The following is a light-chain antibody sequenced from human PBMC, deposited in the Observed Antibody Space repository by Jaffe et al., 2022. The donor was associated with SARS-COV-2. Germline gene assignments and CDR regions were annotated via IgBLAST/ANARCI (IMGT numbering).Light chain of an antibody. CDR2: EVS. V-gene: IGLV2-8*01. J-gene: IGLJ3*02. CDR1: SSDVGDYNY. CDR3: NSGTNNWV. Sequence: QSALTQPPSASGSPGQSVTISCTGTSSDVGDYNYVSWYQHHPGKAPKLMIYEVSKRPSGVPDRFSGSKSGNTASLTVSGLQAEDEADYYCNSGTNNWVFGGGTKLTVL.